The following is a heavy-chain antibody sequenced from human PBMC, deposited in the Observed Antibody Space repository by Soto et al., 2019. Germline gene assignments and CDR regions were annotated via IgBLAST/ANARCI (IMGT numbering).Heavy chain of an antibody. CDR1: GGSISYYY. D-gene: IGHD6-13*01. Sequence: PSETLSLTCTVSGGSISYYYWNWIRQSPGEGLEWIGYIFYSGSTHYNPSLKSRVTISIDTSKNQFSLRLTSVAAADTAVYFCARGSPPSKYGLDVWGQGTTVTVSS. CDR3: ARGSPPSKYGLDV. CDR2: IFYSGST. V-gene: IGHV4-59*01. J-gene: IGHJ6*02.